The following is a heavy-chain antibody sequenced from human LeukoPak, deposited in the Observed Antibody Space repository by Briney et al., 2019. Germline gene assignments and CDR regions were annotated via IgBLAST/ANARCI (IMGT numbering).Heavy chain of an antibody. J-gene: IGHJ4*02. V-gene: IGHV4-61*01. CDR3: ARDSGPTYYYDSSGYYFDY. D-gene: IGHD3-22*01. Sequence: SETLSLTCTVSGASMDNNNYDWGWIRQPPGKGLEWIGYIYYSGSTNYNPSLKSRVTISVDTSKNQFSLKLSSVTAADTAVYYCARDSGPTYYYDSSGYYFDYWGQGTLVTVSS. CDR1: GASMDNNNYD. CDR2: IYYSGST.